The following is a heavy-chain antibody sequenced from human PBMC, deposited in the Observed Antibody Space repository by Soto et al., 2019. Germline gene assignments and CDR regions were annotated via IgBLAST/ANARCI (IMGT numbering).Heavy chain of an antibody. V-gene: IGHV3-49*03. Sequence: PGGSLRLSCTASGFTFGDYAMSWFRQAPGKGLEWVGFIRSKAYGGTTEYAASVKGRFTISRDDSKSIAYLQMNSLKTEDTAVYYCTRASSSWGPVVDYWGQGTLVTVSS. CDR2: IRSKAYGGTT. D-gene: IGHD6-13*01. J-gene: IGHJ4*02. CDR1: GFTFGDYA. CDR3: TRASSSWGPVVDY.